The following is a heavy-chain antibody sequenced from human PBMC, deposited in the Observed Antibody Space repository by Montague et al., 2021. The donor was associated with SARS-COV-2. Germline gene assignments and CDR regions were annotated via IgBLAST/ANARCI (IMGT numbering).Heavy chain of an antibody. V-gene: IGHV4-4*02. CDR3: ARDIWEPEVRSRGWFDP. CDR2: ISLGGHT. CDR1: GGSISDNNW. J-gene: IGHJ5*02. Sequence: SETLSLTCGVSGGSISDNNWWCWVRQSPETGLEWIGEISLGGHTAYNPSLKSRVTISLDKSKNQFSLQLTSVTAAATAVYYCARDIWEPEVRSRGWFDPWGQGILVTVSS. D-gene: IGHD1-26*01.